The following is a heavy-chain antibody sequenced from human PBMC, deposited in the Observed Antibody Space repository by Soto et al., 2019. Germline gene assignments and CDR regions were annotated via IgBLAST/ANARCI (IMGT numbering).Heavy chain of an antibody. J-gene: IGHJ4*02. V-gene: IGHV3-23*01. D-gene: IGHD3-16*01. CDR2: ITPGGGTT. CDR1: GFGFSSYA. Sequence: GGSLRLSCAASGFGFSSYAMSWVRQAPGKGLEWVSGITPGGGTTSYGDSVKGRFTISRDNSKNTLYLEANSLRVEDTAIYYCAKDRGGEFSSSRYSDYWGQGTLVTVSS. CDR3: AKDRGGEFSSSRYSDY.